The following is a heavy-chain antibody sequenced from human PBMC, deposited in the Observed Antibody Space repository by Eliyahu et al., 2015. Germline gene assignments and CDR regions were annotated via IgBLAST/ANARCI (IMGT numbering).Heavy chain of an antibody. V-gene: IGHV3-23*01. Sequence: EVQLLESXGGLVQPGGSLXLXXXVSGFIXSSSVMDWVXQAPGKGLEWVSGISSSGSSTYYADSVKGRFIISRDDSKKMLYLQMESLRAEDTAIYYCAKEVRSNGHYDYWGQGTLVTVSS. CDR2: ISSSGSST. D-gene: IGHD3-22*01. CDR1: GFIXSSSV. CDR3: AKEVRSNGHYDY. J-gene: IGHJ4*02.